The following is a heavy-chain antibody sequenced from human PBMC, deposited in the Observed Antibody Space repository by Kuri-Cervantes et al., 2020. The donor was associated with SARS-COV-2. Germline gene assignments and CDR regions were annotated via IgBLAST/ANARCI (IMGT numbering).Heavy chain of an antibody. CDR3: ARDGIFFGHYYYGMDV. CDR1: AGTFRSYN. J-gene: IGHJ6*02. D-gene: IGHD3-3*01. V-gene: IGHV1-69*16. Sequence: SVKVSCKASAGTFRSYNFNWVRQAPGQGLEWMGGIIPMLDTTNYAQKFQGRVTMTTDTATSTAYMELRSLTSDDTAVYYCARDGIFFGHYYYGMDVWGQGTTVTVSS. CDR2: IIPMLDTT.